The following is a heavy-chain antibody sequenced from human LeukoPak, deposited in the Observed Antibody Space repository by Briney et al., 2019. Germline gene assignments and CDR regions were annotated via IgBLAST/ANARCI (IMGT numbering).Heavy chain of an antibody. V-gene: IGHV3-23*01. CDR3: AKGLPHYYDSSGGRDY. Sequence: GGSLRLSCAVSGFTSSSYTISWVCQAPGKGLEWVSAISGSGGSTYYADSVKGRFTISRDNSKNTLDLQMNSLRAEDTAGYYCAKGLPHYYDSSGGRDYWGQGTLVTVSS. J-gene: IGHJ4*02. CDR2: ISGSGGST. D-gene: IGHD3-22*01. CDR1: GFTSSSYT.